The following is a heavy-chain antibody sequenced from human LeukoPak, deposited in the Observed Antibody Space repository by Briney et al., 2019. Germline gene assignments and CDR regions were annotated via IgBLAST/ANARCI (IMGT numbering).Heavy chain of an antibody. CDR3: AREGGRAAAGRFDY. J-gene: IGHJ4*02. CDR2: IQNDGSDK. CDR1: GINFRTSG. V-gene: IGHV3-30*02. Sequence: GGSLRLSCAASGINFRTSGMHWVLQAPGKGLEWVTFIQNDGSDKYYAASVKGRFTISRDNSKNTVYLHMNSLRADDTALYYCAREGGRAAAGRFDYWGQGTLVTVSS. D-gene: IGHD6-13*01.